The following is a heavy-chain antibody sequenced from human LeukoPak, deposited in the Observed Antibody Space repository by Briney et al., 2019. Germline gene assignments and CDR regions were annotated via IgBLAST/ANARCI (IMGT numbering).Heavy chain of an antibody. CDR1: GFTFSSYA. D-gene: IGHD1-1*01. Sequence: GGSLRLSCAASGFTFSSYAMSWVRQAPGKGLEWVSVIYSGGSTYYADSVKGRFTISRDNSKNTLYLQMNSLRAEDTAVYYCARSGYNWNEGFDYWGQGTLVTVSS. CDR2: IYSGGST. CDR3: ARSGYNWNEGFDY. V-gene: IGHV3-53*01. J-gene: IGHJ4*02.